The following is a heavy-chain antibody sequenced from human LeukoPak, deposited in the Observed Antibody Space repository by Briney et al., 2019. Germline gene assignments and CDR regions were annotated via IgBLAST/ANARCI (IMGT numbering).Heavy chain of an antibody. D-gene: IGHD3-3*01. CDR1: GGSISRSSYF. Sequence: SETLSLTCTVSGGSISRSSYFWGWIRQPPGKGLEWIGSIYDSGSTHYSPSLKSRVTLSVDTSKNQFSLKLTSVTAADTAVYYCARHAIFGVIITRSNWFDPWGQGTLVTVSS. J-gene: IGHJ5*02. CDR3: ARHAIFGVIITRSNWFDP. CDR2: IYDSGST. V-gene: IGHV4-39*01.